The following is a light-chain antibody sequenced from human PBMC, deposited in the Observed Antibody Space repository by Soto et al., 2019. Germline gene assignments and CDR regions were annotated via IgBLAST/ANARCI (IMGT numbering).Light chain of an antibody. J-gene: IGKJ1*01. Sequence: IQMTHSPSSLSASVGDRVTITCRASQSISGSLNWYQQKPGKAPKLLIYAAFSLQSGVPSRFSGSGSGTDFTLTISSLQPDDFATYYCQHYNSYSEAFGQGTKVDIK. CDR1: QSISGS. V-gene: IGKV1-39*01. CDR2: AAF. CDR3: QHYNSYSEA.